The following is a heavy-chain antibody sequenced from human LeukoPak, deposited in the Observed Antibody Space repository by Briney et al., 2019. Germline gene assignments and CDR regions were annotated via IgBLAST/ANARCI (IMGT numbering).Heavy chain of an antibody. CDR3: LWYQLLYGTGGDYFDY. CDR2: IIPIFGTA. D-gene: IGHD2-2*02. CDR1: GSTFSSYA. Sequence: GASVKVSCKAFGSTFSSYAISWVRQAPGQGLEWLGGIIPIFGTANYAQKFQGRVTITADESTSTPYMDLSVLRSVDTAVYYWLWYQLLYGTGGDYFDYWGQGTLVTVSS. V-gene: IGHV1-69*13. J-gene: IGHJ4*02.